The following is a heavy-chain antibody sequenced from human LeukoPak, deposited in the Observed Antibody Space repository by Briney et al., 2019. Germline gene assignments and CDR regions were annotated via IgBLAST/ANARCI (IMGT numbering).Heavy chain of an antibody. CDR3: ARAIVVPAAIGGFDY. V-gene: IGHV3-21*01. Sequence: GGSLRLSCAASGFTFSSYSMNWVRQAPGKGLEWVSSISSSSSYIYYAYSVKGRFTISRDNAKNSLYLQMNSLRAEDTAVYYCARAIVVPAAIGGFDYWGQGTLVTVSS. D-gene: IGHD2-2*02. CDR2: ISSSSSYI. J-gene: IGHJ4*02. CDR1: GFTFSSYS.